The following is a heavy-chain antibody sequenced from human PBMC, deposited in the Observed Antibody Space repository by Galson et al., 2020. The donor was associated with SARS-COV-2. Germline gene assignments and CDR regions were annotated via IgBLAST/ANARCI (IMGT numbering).Heavy chain of an antibody. D-gene: IGHD2-2*01. Sequence: GGSLRLSCAPSGFTFSSYAMTWVRQAPGKGLEWVSTISDTGAATFYADSVKGRFTTARDNTRYRLYLQMDNLRAEDTAVYYCAKDMTKIVVVPANILAFDIWGQGTMITVSS. V-gene: IGHV3-23*01. J-gene: IGHJ3*02. CDR3: AKDMTKIVVVPANILAFDI. CDR1: GFTFSSYA. CDR2: ISDTGAAT.